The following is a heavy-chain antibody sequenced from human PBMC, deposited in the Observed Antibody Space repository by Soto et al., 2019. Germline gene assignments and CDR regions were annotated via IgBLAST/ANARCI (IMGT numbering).Heavy chain of an antibody. CDR1: GYTFTGFF. V-gene: IGHV1-2*02. CDR3: ARVKSGEYLLLLFAY. CDR2: INPNTGVA. J-gene: IGHJ4*02. Sequence: QVQLVQSGPVVKNPGASVRISCKTSGYTFTGFFLHWLRQAPGQGLEWMGYINPNTGVAYYSQKFQGSVTMTRDTSTTTAYMELTGLKSDDTAVYYCARVKSGEYLLLLFAYWGQGTLVTVSS. D-gene: IGHD2-21*01.